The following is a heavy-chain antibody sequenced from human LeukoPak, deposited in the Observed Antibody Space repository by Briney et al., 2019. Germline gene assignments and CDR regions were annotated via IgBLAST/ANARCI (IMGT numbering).Heavy chain of an antibody. CDR2: SRGSGGST. CDR3: AKDQGVLRYFDWLLNY. CDR1: GFPSSSYA. J-gene: IGHJ4*02. V-gene: IGHV3-23*01. Sequence: GGSLRLSCGPSGFPSSSYAMSWARQARGKGLEWISDSRGSGGSTYYAGSVKGRFTISRDNSEHTLCLPINSMSAEHRAVYYCAKDQGVLRYFDWLLNYWGQGTLVTVSS. D-gene: IGHD3-9*01.